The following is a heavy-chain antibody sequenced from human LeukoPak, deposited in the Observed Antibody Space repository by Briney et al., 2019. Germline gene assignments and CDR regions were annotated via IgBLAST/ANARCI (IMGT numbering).Heavy chain of an antibody. CDR3: ASGRGFGSANFDY. V-gene: IGHV3-21*01. CDR1: GFTFSGYS. Sequence: GGSLRLSCAASGFTFSGYSMNWVRQAPGKGLEWVSSISSSSSYIYYADSVKGRFTISRDNAKNSLYLQMNSLRAEDTAVYYCASGRGFGSANFDYWGQGTLVTVSS. J-gene: IGHJ4*02. D-gene: IGHD3-10*01. CDR2: ISSSSSYI.